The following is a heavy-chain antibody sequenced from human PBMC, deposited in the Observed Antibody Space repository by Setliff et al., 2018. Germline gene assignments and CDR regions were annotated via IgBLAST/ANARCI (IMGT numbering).Heavy chain of an antibody. J-gene: IGHJ3*02. CDR3: ASSSGSSSNDAFDI. Sequence: GESLKISCKGSGYSFTNYWIGWVRQMPGKGLEWMGTIYPGDSDTRYSPSFQGQVTISADKSISTAYQQWSSLKASDTAMYYCASSSGSSSNDAFDIWGQGTTVTVSP. CDR1: GYSFTNYW. D-gene: IGHD1-26*01. CDR2: IYPGDSDT. V-gene: IGHV5-51*01.